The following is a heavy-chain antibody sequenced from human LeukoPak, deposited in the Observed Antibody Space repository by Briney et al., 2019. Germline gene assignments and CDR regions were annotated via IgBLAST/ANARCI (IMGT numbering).Heavy chain of an antibody. CDR2: INPNSGGT. Sequence: ASVKVSCKASGYTFTGYYMHWVRQAPGQGLEWMGRINPNSGGTNYAQKFQGRVTMTRDTSISTAYMELSRLRSDDTAVYYCAQSPSSSSPFDYWGQGTPVTVSS. CDR3: AQSPSSSSPFDY. V-gene: IGHV1-2*06. J-gene: IGHJ4*02. CDR1: GYTFTGYY. D-gene: IGHD6-6*01.